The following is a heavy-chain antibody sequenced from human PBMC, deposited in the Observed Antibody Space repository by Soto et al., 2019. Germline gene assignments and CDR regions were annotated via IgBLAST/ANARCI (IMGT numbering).Heavy chain of an antibody. CDR3: ARATVPTWGLWYYYGMDV. Sequence: QVQLQESGPGLVKPSETLSLTCTVSGGSISSYYWSWIRQPPGKGLEWIGYIYYSGSTNYNPSLKGRVPIAVDTSKNQFSLTPSSVTAADTAVYYCARATVPTWGLWYYYGMDVWGQGTTVTVSS. V-gene: IGHV4-59*08. D-gene: IGHD4-17*01. CDR2: IYYSGST. J-gene: IGHJ6*02. CDR1: GGSISSYY.